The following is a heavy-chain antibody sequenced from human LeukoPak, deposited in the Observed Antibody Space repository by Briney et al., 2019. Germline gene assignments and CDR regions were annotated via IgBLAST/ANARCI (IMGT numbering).Heavy chain of an antibody. CDR2: ISSSGSYI. CDR3: ARGTYRSSSPSIGMPYYLDY. J-gene: IGHJ4*02. CDR1: GFTFTRYS. D-gene: IGHD6-6*01. Sequence: GGSLRLSCAASGFTFTRYSMNWVRQAPGKGLEWVSSISSSGSYIFYAQSVEGRFIISRDNAKNSHYLQMNSLRVDDTAVYFCARGTYRSSSPSIGMPYYLDYWGQGILVTVSX. V-gene: IGHV3-21*01.